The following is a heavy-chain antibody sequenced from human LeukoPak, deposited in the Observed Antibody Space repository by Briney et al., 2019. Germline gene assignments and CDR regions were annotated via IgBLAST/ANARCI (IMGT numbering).Heavy chain of an antibody. CDR3: ARAYLGYCSGGSCYPGYNWFDP. D-gene: IGHD2-15*01. Sequence: PSQTLSLTCTVSGGSISSGSYYWSWIRQPAGKGLEWIGRIYTSGSTNYNPSLKSRVTISVDTSKNQFSLKLGSVTAADTAVYYCARAYLGYCSGGSCYPGYNWFDPWGQGTLVTVSS. CDR2: IYTSGST. V-gene: IGHV4-61*02. CDR1: GGSISSGSYY. J-gene: IGHJ5*02.